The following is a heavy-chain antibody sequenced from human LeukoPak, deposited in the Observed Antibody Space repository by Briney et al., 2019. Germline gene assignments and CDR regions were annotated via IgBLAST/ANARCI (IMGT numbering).Heavy chain of an antibody. CDR1: GYTFTGYY. V-gene: IGHV1-2*02. D-gene: IGHD2-15*01. Sequence: ASVKVSCKASGYTFTGYYMHWVRQAPGQGLEWMGWINPNSGGTNYAQRFQGRVTMTRDTSISTAYMELSRLRSDDTAVYYCARDLGGGGYCSGGSCSTLGYWGQGTLVTVSS. J-gene: IGHJ4*02. CDR3: ARDLGGGGYCSGGSCSTLGY. CDR2: INPNSGGT.